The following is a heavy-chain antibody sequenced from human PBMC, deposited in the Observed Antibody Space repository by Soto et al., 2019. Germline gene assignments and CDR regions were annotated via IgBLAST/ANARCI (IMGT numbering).Heavy chain of an antibody. Sequence: SETLSLTCTVSGGSISSGGYYWSWIRQHPGKGLEWIGYIYYSGSTYYNPSLKSRVTISVDTSKNQFSLKLGSVTAADTAVYYCARGISTIFRFDPWGQGTLVTVSS. V-gene: IGHV4-31*03. J-gene: IGHJ5*02. CDR3: ARGISTIFRFDP. CDR2: IYYSGST. CDR1: GGSISSGGYY. D-gene: IGHD3-3*01.